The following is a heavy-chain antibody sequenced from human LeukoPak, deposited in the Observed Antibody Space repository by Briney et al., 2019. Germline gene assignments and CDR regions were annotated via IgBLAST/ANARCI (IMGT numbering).Heavy chain of an antibody. CDR3: ARGIVVAGSVDY. V-gene: IGHV3-66*01. J-gene: IGHJ4*02. D-gene: IGHD6-19*01. CDR2: IYSGGRT. CDR1: GFTVSSNY. Sequence: PGGSLRLSCIASGFTVSSNYMSWVRQAPGKGLEWVSVIYSGGRTYYADSVKGRFTISRDNSKNSLYLQMNSLRVEDTAVYYCARGIVVAGSVDYWGQGILVTVSS.